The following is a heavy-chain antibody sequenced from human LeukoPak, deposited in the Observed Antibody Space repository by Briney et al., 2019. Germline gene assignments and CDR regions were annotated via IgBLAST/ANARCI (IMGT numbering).Heavy chain of an antibody. D-gene: IGHD1-7*01. V-gene: IGHV3-48*03. CDR1: GFTFGSYE. CDR2: ISSSGSTI. J-gene: IGHJ4*02. Sequence: GGSLRLSCAASGFTFGSYEMNWVRQAPGKGQEWVSYISSSGSTIYYADSAKGRFTISRDNAKNSLYLQMNSLRAEDTAVYYCARGKLELRGYYFDYWGQGTLVTVSS. CDR3: ARGKLELRGYYFDY.